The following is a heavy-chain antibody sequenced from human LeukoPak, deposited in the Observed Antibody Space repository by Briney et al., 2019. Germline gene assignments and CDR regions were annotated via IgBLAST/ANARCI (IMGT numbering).Heavy chain of an antibody. CDR1: GGSFSGYY. CDR3: ARGFISGWGFSYWFDP. J-gene: IGHJ5*02. V-gene: IGHV4-34*01. Sequence: ASETLSLTCAVYGGSFSGYYWSWIRQPPGQGLQWIGGINHSGSTNYNPSLKSRVTISVDTSKNQFSLKLSPVTAADTAVYYCARGFISGWGFSYWFDPWGQGTLVTVSS. D-gene: IGHD6-19*01. CDR2: INHSGST.